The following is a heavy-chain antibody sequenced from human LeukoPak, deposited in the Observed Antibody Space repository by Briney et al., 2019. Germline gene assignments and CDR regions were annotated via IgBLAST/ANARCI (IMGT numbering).Heavy chain of an antibody. CDR2: IYHSGST. J-gene: IGHJ6*02. V-gene: IGHV4-4*02. D-gene: IGHD3-22*01. Sequence: SGTLSLTCAVSGGPISSSNWWSWVRQPPGKGLEWIGEIYHSGSTNYNPSLRSRVTISVDKSKNQFSLKLSSVTAADTAVYYCASLSTYYYDSSAEGYYGMDVWGQGTTVTVSS. CDR1: GGPISSSNW. CDR3: ASLSTYYYDSSAEGYYGMDV.